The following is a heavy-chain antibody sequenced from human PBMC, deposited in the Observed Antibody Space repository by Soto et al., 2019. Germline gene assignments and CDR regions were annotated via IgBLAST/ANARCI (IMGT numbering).Heavy chain of an antibody. CDR1: GFTFSSYA. Sequence: PGGSLRLSCAASGFTFSSYAMHWVRQAPGKGLEWVAVISYDGSNKYYADSVKGRFTISRDNSKNTLYLQMNSLRAEDTAVYYCARGYYDIHNYGTDVWGQGTTVTVSS. J-gene: IGHJ6*02. CDR2: ISYDGSNK. D-gene: IGHD3-9*01. CDR3: ARGYYDIHNYGTDV. V-gene: IGHV3-30-3*01.